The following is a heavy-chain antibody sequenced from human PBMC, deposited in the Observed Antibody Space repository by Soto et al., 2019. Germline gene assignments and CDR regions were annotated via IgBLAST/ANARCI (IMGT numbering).Heavy chain of an antibody. J-gene: IGHJ6*03. CDR3: ARNRRSVNLYYYMDV. D-gene: IGHD6-19*01. Sequence: GGSLRLSCAASGFTFSAYWMSWFRLAPEKGLEWVANIKADGSDQYYGDSLKGRFTISRDNSKNSLFLQINSLRVEDTAVYYCARNRRSVNLYYYMDVWGKGTTVTVSS. CDR2: IKADGSDQ. V-gene: IGHV3-7*01. CDR1: GFTFSAYW.